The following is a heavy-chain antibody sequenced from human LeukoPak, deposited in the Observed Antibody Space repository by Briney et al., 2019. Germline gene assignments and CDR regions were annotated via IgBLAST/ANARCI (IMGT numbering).Heavy chain of an antibody. Sequence: PGGSLRLSCAASGFTFSSYWMSWVRQAPGKGLEWVANIKQDGSEKYYVDSVKGRFTISRDNAKNSLYLQMNSLRAEDTAVYYCARRDITGTENWFDPWGQGTLVTVSS. CDR2: IKQDGSEK. CDR1: GFTFSSYW. V-gene: IGHV3-7*01. J-gene: IGHJ5*02. CDR3: ARRDITGTENWFDP. D-gene: IGHD1-7*01.